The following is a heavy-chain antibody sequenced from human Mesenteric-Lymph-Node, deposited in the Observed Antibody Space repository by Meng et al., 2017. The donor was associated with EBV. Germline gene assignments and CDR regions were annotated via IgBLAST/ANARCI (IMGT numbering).Heavy chain of an antibody. CDR1: GYSFTSYY. CDR2: IKPSGGST. Sequence: QAQLVQSGAEVKKPGAPVKVSCKASGYSFTSYYMHWVRQAPGQGLEWMGIIKPSGGSTSYPQKFQGRVTMTRDTSTSTVYMEVSSLRSEDTAVYYCARGLPTMVQGFFDYWGQGTLVTVSS. D-gene: IGHD3-10*01. V-gene: IGHV1-46*01. J-gene: IGHJ4*02. CDR3: ARGLPTMVQGFFDY.